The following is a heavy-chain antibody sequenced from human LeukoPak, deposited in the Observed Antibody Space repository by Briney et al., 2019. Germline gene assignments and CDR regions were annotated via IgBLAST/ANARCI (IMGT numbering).Heavy chain of an antibody. D-gene: IGHD3-10*01. Sequence: GGSLRLSCAASGFTFSSYSMNWVRQAPGKGLEWVSSISSSSSYIYYADSVKGRFTISRDNAKNSLYLQMNSLRAEDTAVYYCARGWSTMVRGFPARGESLWFDPWGQGTLVTVSS. CDR3: ARGWSTMVRGFPARGESLWFDP. V-gene: IGHV3-21*01. J-gene: IGHJ5*02. CDR2: ISSSSSYI. CDR1: GFTFSSYS.